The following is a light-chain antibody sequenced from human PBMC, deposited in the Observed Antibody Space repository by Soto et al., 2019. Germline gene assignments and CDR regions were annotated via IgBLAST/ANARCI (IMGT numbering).Light chain of an antibody. CDR3: QQSYSAWAT. J-gene: IGKJ4*01. V-gene: IGKV1-39*01. CDR2: AAS. Sequence: DIQMTQSPSSLSASVGDRVTITCRARQSISNYLNWYQLKPGKVPKLLIYAASTLQTGVPSRFSGSGSGTDFTLTISSLQPDYSASYYCQQSYSAWATFGGGTKVEIK. CDR1: QSISNY.